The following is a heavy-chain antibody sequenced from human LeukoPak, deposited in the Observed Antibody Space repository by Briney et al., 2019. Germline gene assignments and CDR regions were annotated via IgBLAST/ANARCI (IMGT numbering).Heavy chain of an antibody. Sequence: SETLSLTCTVSSGSITNSNCYWGRVRQPPGKGLEWIGSINYSGSTYYNPSLKSRVTTSVDTSKNQFTLKLSSVTAADTAVYYCARIWVVGVDYFDYWGQGTLVTVSA. CDR1: SGSITNSNCY. V-gene: IGHV4-39*06. CDR2: INYSGST. J-gene: IGHJ4*02. CDR3: ARIWVVGVDYFDY. D-gene: IGHD2-15*01.